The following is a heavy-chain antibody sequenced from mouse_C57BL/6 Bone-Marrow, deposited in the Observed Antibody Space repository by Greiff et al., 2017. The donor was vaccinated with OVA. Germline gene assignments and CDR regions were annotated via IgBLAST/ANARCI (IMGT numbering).Heavy chain of an antibody. J-gene: IGHJ3*01. D-gene: IGHD2-4*01. V-gene: IGHV5-6*01. CDR1: GFTFSSYG. CDR2: ISSGGSYT. CDR3: ARPHYDVWFAY. Sequence: EVKVVESGGDLVKPGGSLKLSCAASGFTFSSYGMSWVRQTPDKRLEWVATISSGGSYTYYPDSVKGRFTISRDNAKNTLYLQMSSLKSEDTAMYYCARPHYDVWFAYWGQGTLVTVSA.